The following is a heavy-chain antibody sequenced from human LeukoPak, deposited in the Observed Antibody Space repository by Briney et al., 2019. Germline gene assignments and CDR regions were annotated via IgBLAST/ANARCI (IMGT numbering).Heavy chain of an antibody. J-gene: IGHJ4*02. D-gene: IGHD1-26*01. Sequence: ESGPALVRPTQTLTLTCTFSGFSLSTSGMCVSWIRQPPGKALEWLARIDWDDDEYYSTSLKTRLTISKDTSKNQVVLTVTNMDPVDTATYYCARMLGGSYDYWGQGTLVTVSS. CDR2: IDWDDDE. V-gene: IGHV2-70*11. CDR3: ARMLGGSYDY. CDR1: GFSLSTSGMC.